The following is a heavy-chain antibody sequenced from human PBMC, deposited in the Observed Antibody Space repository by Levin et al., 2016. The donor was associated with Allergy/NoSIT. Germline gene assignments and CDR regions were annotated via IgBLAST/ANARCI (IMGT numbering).Heavy chain of an antibody. CDR3: ARSLAGPFGMDV. V-gene: IGHV3-13*04. Sequence: GGSLRLSCATSGFIFTSYDMHWVRQTTGKGPEWVSGTGPDGDTFYPGSEKGRFTISRDNGKNSVYLQMDSLTVGDTAVYYCARSLAGPFGMDVWGPGTTVTVSS. CDR1: GFIFTSYD. J-gene: IGHJ6*02. D-gene: IGHD6-6*01. CDR2: TGPDGDT.